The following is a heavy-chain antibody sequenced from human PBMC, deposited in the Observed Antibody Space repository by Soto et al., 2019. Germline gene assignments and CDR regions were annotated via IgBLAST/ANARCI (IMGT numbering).Heavy chain of an antibody. V-gene: IGHV4-59*01. CDR2: IYSTGSS. J-gene: IGHJ1*01. Sequence: LSLTCTVSGDSLSLYYWSWIRLSPGKGLEWIGYIYSTGSSNQNPSLRDRVAVSADASVNTSYMDLNRLNFDDSAIYYCVRGQSVLYLDLWGRGIQVTVSS. CDR3: VRGQSVLYLDL. D-gene: IGHD1-20*01. CDR1: GDSLSLYY.